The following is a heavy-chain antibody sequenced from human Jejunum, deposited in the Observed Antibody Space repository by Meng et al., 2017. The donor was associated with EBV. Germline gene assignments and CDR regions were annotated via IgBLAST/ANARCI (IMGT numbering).Heavy chain of an antibody. CDR1: GYMFISYA. J-gene: IGHJ4*02. CDR3: ATGDDYGNSNFDY. V-gene: IGHV1-3*04. CDR2: INIGNGNT. D-gene: IGHD2/OR15-2a*01. Sequence: QVQVVQSGAEVKKPGASVKVSCKASGYMFISYARQWVRQAPGQRLEWMGWINIGNGNTKYSQKFHGRLTISRDTSANTAYLELSSLTSEDTAIYYCATGDDYGNSNFDYWGQGTLVTVSS.